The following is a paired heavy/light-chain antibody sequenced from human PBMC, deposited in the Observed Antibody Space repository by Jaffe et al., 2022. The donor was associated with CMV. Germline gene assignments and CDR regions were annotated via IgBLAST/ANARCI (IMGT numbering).Heavy chain of an antibody. CDR2: IYHSGST. CDR1: GGSISSSNW. Sequence: QVQLQESGPGLVKPSGTLSLTCAVSGGSISSSNWWSWVRQPPGKGLEWIGEIYHSGSTNYNPSLKSRVTISVDKSKNQFSLKLSSVTAADTAVYYCARRGAVAQYYFDYWGQGTLVTVSS. V-gene: IGHV4-4*02. D-gene: IGHD6-19*01. J-gene: IGHJ4*02. CDR3: ARRGAVAQYYFDY.
Light chain of an antibody. J-gene: IGLJ1*01. CDR1: SSDVGSYNR. CDR3: SSYTSSSTPYV. Sequence: QSALTQPPSVSGSPGQSVTISCTGTSSDVGSYNRVSWYQQPPGTAPKLMIYEVSNRPSGVPDRFSGSKSGNTASLTISGLQAEDEADYYCSSYTSSSTPYVFGTGTKVTVL. CDR2: EVS. V-gene: IGLV2-18*02.